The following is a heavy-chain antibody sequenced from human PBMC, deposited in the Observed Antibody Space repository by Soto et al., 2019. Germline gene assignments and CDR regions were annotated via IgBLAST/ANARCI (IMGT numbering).Heavy chain of an antibody. V-gene: IGHV1-3*01. D-gene: IGHD6-13*01. J-gene: IGHJ6*03. CDR1: GYTFTSYA. CDR2: INAGNGNT. Sequence: ASVKVSCKASGYTFTSYAMHWVRQAPGQRLEWMGWINAGNGNTKYSQKFQGRVTITRDTSASTAYMELSSLRSEDTAVYYCARGSSSRYYYYYMDVWGEGTTVTVSS. CDR3: ARGSSSRYYYYYMDV.